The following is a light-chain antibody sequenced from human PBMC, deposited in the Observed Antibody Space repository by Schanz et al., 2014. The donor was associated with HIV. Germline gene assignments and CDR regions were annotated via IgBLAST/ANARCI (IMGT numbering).Light chain of an antibody. Sequence: DVQMTQSPSTLSASIGDRVTITCRASENIGKSLAWFQQRPGKAPKLLIYQASTLESGVPTTFSGGGSGTEFTLTISSLQPNDFTTYYCHHYGSSSFAFGQGTKRDIK. CDR1: ENIGKS. V-gene: IGKV1-5*03. J-gene: IGKJ2*01. CDR3: HHYGSSSFA. CDR2: QAS.